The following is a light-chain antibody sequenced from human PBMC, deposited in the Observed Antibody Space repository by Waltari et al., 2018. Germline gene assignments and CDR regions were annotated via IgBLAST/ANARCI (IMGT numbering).Light chain of an antibody. V-gene: IGKV3-15*01. J-gene: IGKJ1*01. CDR1: QSVSSN. CDR2: GAS. Sequence: EIVMTQSPATLSVSPGERATLSCRASQSVSSNLAWYQQKPGQAPRLLSYGASTSATGIPARFSGRGSGTECTLTISSLQSDDFAVYHCQQYSNWPRTFGQGTKVEIK. CDR3: QQYSNWPRT.